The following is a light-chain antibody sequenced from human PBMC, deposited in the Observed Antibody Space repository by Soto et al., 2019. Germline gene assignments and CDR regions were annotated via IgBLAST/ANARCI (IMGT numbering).Light chain of an antibody. CDR3: SSYRSTITV. V-gene: IGLV2-14*01. Sequence: QSALTQPASVSGSHGQSVTISCTATTRDIGHYNYVSWYQQHPGKAPKLVIYEVSNRPLGVSSRYSGSKSGNTASLTISGLQAEDEADYYCSSYRSTITVFGGGTKLTVL. J-gene: IGLJ3*02. CDR2: EVS. CDR1: TRDIGHYNY.